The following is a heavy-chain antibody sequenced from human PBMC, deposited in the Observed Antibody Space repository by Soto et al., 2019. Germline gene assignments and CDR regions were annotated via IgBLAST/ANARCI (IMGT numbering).Heavy chain of an antibody. J-gene: IGHJ4*02. D-gene: IGHD2-15*01. CDR3: ARHLVASPRDH. CDR2: IYYSGST. V-gene: IGHV4-39*01. CDR1: GGSISSSSYS. Sequence: SETLSLTCTVSGGSISSSSYSWGWIRQPPGKGLEWIGNIYYSGSTYYNPSLNSRVTISVDTSKNQFSLKLSSVTAADTAVYYCARHLVASPRDHWGQGTLVTVSS.